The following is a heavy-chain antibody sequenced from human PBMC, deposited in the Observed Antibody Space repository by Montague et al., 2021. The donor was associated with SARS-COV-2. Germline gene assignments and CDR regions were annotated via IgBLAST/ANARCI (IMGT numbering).Heavy chain of an antibody. CDR3: ARTGAYYHFDY. CDR2: VYRTGGT. V-gene: IGHV4-4*02. J-gene: IGHJ4*02. CDR1: GGSVNSTNW. D-gene: IGHD1-26*01. Sequence: SETLSLTCTVSGGSVNSTNWWSWLRPPPGKGLEWIAEVYRTGGTXFNPSFRSRVTLSIDTSKNLFSLNLNSVTVAATAVYYCARTGAYYHFDYWGPGTLVIVSS.